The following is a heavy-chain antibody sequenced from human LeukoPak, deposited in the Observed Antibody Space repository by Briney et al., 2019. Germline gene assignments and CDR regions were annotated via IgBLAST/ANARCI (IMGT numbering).Heavy chain of an antibody. J-gene: IGHJ4*02. CDR1: GGSISSYY. CDR3: ARDRRHTYGRNLDY. V-gene: IGHV4-39*07. Sequence: SETLSLTCTVSGGSISSYYWGWIRQPPGKGLEWIGSIYYSGSTYYNPSLKSRVTISVDTSKNQFSLKLSSVTAADTAVYYCARDRRHTYGRNLDYWGQGTLVTVSS. CDR2: IYYSGST. D-gene: IGHD4-23*01.